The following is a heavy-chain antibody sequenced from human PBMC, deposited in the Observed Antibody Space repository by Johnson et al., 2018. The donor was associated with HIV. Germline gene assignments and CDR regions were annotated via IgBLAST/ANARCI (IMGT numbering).Heavy chain of an antibody. V-gene: IGHV3-53*01. J-gene: IGHJ3*02. CDR1: GFTVSSNY. CDR2: IYSGGST. Sequence: SCAASGFTVSSNYMSWVRQAPGKGLEWVSVIYSGGSTYYADSVKGRFTISRDNSKNTLYLQMNSLRAEDTAVYYCARAPRPDAFDIWGQGTMVTVSS. CDR3: ARAPRPDAFDI.